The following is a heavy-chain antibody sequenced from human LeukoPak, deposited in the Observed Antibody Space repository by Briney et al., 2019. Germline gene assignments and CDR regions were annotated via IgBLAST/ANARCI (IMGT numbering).Heavy chain of an antibody. J-gene: IGHJ6*04. CDR3: ASYGDTEAHYYYYGMDV. D-gene: IGHD4-17*01. CDR1: GGSISSGDYY. Sequence: SDTLSLTCTVSGGSISSGDYYWRWSRQPPGKGLEWIGYIYYSGSTYYNPSLKSRVTISVDTSKNQFSLKLSSVTAADTAVYYCASYGDTEAHYYYYGMDVWGKGTTVTVSS. CDR2: IYYSGST. V-gene: IGHV4-30-4*02.